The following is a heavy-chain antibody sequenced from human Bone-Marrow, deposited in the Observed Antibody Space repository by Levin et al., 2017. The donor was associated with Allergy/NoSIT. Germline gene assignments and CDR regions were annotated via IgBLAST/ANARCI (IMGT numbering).Heavy chain of an antibody. CDR3: AKERTGYCRRPSCQAGWLDP. J-gene: IGHJ5*02. D-gene: IGHD2-2*03. CDR1: GFTFSNSV. V-gene: IGHV3-23*01. CDR2: ISGSGIST. Sequence: GESLKISCAASGFTFSNSVLSWVRQAPGKGLAWVSSISGSGISTYYADSVKGRFTISRDNSKNTLYLQMNSLRAEDTAFYYCAKERTGYCRRPSCQAGWLDPWGQGTLVTVSS.